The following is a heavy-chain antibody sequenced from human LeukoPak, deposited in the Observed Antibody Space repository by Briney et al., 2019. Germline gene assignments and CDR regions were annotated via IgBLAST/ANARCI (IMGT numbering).Heavy chain of an antibody. CDR3: ARDRPGGFDP. Sequence: GGSLRLSCAASGFTFSSYWMDWVRQAPGKGLVWVSRINGDGSSTNYADSVKGRFTISRDNAKNTLYLQMNSLRAEDTAVYYCARDRPGGFDPWGQGTLVTVSS. D-gene: IGHD3-16*01. CDR1: GFTFSSYW. V-gene: IGHV3-74*01. J-gene: IGHJ5*02. CDR2: INGDGSST.